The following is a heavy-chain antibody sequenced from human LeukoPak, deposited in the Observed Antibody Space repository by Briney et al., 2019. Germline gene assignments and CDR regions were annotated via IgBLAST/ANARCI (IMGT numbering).Heavy chain of an antibody. J-gene: IGHJ4*02. V-gene: IGHV3-23*01. D-gene: IGHD6-19*01. CDR2: FSGSGGST. Sequence: GGSLRLSCAASGFTFSSYAMSWVRQAPGKGLKWLSAFSGSGGSTYYADSMKGRFTISRDNSKNTLYLQVNSLRAEDTAVYYCAKGSTGWALSAFDYWGQGTLVTVSS. CDR3: AKGSTGWALSAFDY. CDR1: GFTFSSYA.